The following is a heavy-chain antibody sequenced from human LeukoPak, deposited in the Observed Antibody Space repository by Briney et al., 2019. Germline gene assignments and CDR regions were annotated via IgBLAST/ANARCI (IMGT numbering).Heavy chain of an antibody. J-gene: IGHJ6*03. CDR3: AAVQMQRSSWYDYYYMDV. CDR2: ISSSGSAI. D-gene: IGHD6-25*01. Sequence: GGSLRLSCAASGFTFSDYYMTWIRQAPGKGLQWVSYISSSGSAIKCADSVKGRFSISRDNAKSSLYLQMNSLRAEDTAVYYCAAVQMQRSSWYDYYYMDVWGKGTTVTVSS. CDR1: GFTFSDYY. V-gene: IGHV3-11*01.